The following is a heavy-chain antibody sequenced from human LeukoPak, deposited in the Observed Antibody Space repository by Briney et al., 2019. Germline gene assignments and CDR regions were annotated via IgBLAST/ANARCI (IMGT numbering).Heavy chain of an antibody. Sequence: SETLSLTCTVAGGSISSSSYYWGWIRQPPGKGLEWIGSIYYSGSTYYNPSLKSRVTISVDTSKTQFSLKLSSVTAADTAVYYCARPYYYDSSGYGYWGQGTLVTVSS. CDR2: IYYSGST. J-gene: IGHJ4*02. V-gene: IGHV4-39*01. D-gene: IGHD3-22*01. CDR1: GGSISSSSYY. CDR3: ARPYYYDSSGYGY.